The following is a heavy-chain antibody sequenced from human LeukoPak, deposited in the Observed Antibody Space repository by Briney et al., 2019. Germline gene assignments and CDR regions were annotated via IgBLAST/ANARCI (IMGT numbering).Heavy chain of an antibody. CDR1: EFTFSTYW. V-gene: IGHV3-48*01. Sequence: GGSLRLSCAASEFTFSTYWMTWVRQAPGKGLEWVSYISKTAKTTYFEDSVKGRFTLSRDNAKKSVFLQLNGLRVEDTAVYHCATLLSPNYVGYFDLWGLGTLVTVSS. J-gene: IGHJ5*02. CDR3: ATLLSPNYVGYFDL. CDR2: ISKTAKTT. D-gene: IGHD4/OR15-4a*01.